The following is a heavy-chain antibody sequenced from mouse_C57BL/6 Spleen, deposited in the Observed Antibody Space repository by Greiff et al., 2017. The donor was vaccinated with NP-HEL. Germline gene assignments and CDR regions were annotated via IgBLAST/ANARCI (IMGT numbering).Heavy chain of an antibody. CDR2: INPSSGYT. J-gene: IGHJ4*01. CDR3: ASYGSSPYDAMDY. Sequence: VQLQQSGAELAKPGASVKLSCKASGYTFTSYWMHWVKQRPGQGLEWIGYINPSSGYTKYNQKFKDKATLTADKSSSTAYMQLSSLTYEDSAVYYCASYGSSPYDAMDYWGEGTSVTVSS. CDR1: GYTFTSYW. V-gene: IGHV1-7*01. D-gene: IGHD1-1*01.